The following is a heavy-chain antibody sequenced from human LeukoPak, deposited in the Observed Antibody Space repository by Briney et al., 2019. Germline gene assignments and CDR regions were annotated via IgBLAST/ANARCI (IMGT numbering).Heavy chain of an antibody. CDR1: GFTFSSYS. V-gene: IGHV3-48*01. Sequence: GGSLRLSCAASGFTFSSYSMNWVRQAPGKGLEWVSYISSSSSTIYYADSVKGRFTISRDNAKNSLYLQMNSLRAEDTAVYYCTTSVRGYSTGPSFWGQGTLVTVSS. D-gene: IGHD5-18*01. CDR2: ISSSSSTI. J-gene: IGHJ4*02. CDR3: TTSVRGYSTGPSF.